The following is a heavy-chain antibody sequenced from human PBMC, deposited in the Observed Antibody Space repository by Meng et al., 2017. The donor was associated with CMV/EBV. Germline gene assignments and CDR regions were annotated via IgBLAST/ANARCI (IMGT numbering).Heavy chain of an antibody. D-gene: IGHD6-13*01. CDR2: INHSGST. V-gene: IGHV4-34*01. Sequence: QVQPPQWGAGLLNPSETLSLTCAVYGGSFSCYYWSWSRQPPGKGLEWIGEINHSGSTNYNPSLKSRVTISVDTSKNQFSLKLSSVTAADTAVYYCAGGIAAAGTRYFDYWGQGTLVTVSS. CDR1: GGSFSCYY. J-gene: IGHJ4*02. CDR3: AGGIAAAGTRYFDY.